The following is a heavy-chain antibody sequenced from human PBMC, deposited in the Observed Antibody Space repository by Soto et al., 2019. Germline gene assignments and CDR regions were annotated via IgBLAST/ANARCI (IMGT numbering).Heavy chain of an antibody. CDR1: GFTFTSYW. J-gene: IGHJ4*02. CDR2: IYPGDSDS. CDR3: AKNEGYCSTATCSNFDY. V-gene: IGHV5-51*01. Sequence: GESLKISCKGSGFTFTSYWIAWVRQMPGKGLEWMGIIYPGDSDSSYSPSFQGQVTISADKSINTAYLHWSSLKASDTAIYYCAKNEGYCSTATCSNFDYWGQGTLVTAPQ. D-gene: IGHD2-2*01.